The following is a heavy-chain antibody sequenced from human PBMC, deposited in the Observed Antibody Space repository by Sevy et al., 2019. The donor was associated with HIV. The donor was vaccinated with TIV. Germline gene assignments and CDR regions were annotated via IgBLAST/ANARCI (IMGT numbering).Heavy chain of an antibody. D-gene: IGHD3-22*01. Sequence: ASVKVSCKASGHTLTDLSMHWVRQAPGKGFEWIGRFDPEDGERIYAQKFQGRVTMTEDTSTDTAYMELSSLRSEDKAVYYCSATREYYSDSYGYFDYWGQGTLVTVSS. CDR2: FDPEDGER. V-gene: IGHV1-24*01. CDR1: GHTLTDLS. J-gene: IGHJ4*02. CDR3: SATREYYSDSYGYFDY.